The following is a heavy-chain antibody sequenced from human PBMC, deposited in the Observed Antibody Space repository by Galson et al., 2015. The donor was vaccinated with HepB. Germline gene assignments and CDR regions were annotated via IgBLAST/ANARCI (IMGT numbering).Heavy chain of an antibody. CDR1: GFSLSTSGVG. J-gene: IGHJ3*02. V-gene: IGHV2-5*01. CDR3: AHTIPLWFGPRGAFDI. CDR2: IYWNDDK. D-gene: IGHD3-10*01. Sequence: PALVKPTQTLTLTCTFSGFSLSTSGVGVGWIRQPPGKALEWLALIYWNDDKRYSPSLKSRLTITKDTSKNQVVLTMTNMDPVDTATYYCAHTIPLWFGPRGAFDIWGQGTMVTVSS.